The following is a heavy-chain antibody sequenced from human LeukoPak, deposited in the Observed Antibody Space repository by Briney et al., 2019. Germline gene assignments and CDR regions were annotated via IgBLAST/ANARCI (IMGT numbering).Heavy chain of an antibody. CDR3: ARGPGVGATGTHFDY. V-gene: IGHV3-33*08. CDR1: GFTFSTYA. CDR2: IWYDGSNK. J-gene: IGHJ4*02. Sequence: GGSLRLSCAASGFTFSTYAMSWVRQAPGKGLEWVAVIWYDGSNKNYVDSVKGRFTISRDNSKNTLYLQMNSLRAEDMAVYYCARGPGVGATGTHFDYWGQGTLVTVSS. D-gene: IGHD1-26*01.